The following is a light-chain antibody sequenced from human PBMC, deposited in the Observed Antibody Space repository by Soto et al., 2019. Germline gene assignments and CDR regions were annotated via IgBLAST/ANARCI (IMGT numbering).Light chain of an antibody. V-gene: IGLV2-14*03. CDR2: DVS. J-gene: IGLJ2*01. Sequence: QSALTQPASVSGSPGQAITISCTGTRSDVGSQNSVSWYQQYPGKAPQLIIYDVSTRPSRTSNRFSGSKSGDTASLTISGLLAEDEADYFCSSYTGRNHVLFGGGTKLTVL. CDR3: SSYTGRNHVL. CDR1: RSDVGSQNS.